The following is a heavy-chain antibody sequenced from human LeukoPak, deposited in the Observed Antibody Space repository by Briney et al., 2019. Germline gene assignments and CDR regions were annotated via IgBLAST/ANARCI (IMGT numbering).Heavy chain of an antibody. Sequence: SETLSLTCTVSGYSISSGYYWGWIRQPPGKGLEWIGSIYHSGSIYYNPSLKSRVTISVDTSKNQFSLKLSSVTAADTAVYYCARGNPGYSSGWSRNWFDPWGQGTLVTVSS. V-gene: IGHV4-38-2*02. D-gene: IGHD6-19*01. CDR1: GYSISSGYY. J-gene: IGHJ5*02. CDR3: ARGNPGYSSGWSRNWFDP. CDR2: IYHSGSI.